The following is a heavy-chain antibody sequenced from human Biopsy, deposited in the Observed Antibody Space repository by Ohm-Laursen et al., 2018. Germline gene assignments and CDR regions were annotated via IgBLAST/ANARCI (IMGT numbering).Heavy chain of an antibody. CDR1: GFTFSSYA. V-gene: IGHV3-23*01. D-gene: IGHD4/OR15-4a*01. CDR2: ITVSADTT. CDR3: ARVGCSSGSCYIDF. Sequence: SLRLSCSASGFTFSSYAMNWVRQAPGKGLEWVSAITVSADTTYYADSVRGRFTVSRDNSQNTLYLQMNSLRAEDTAFYYCARVGCSSGSCYIDFWGQGTLVSVSS. J-gene: IGHJ4*02.